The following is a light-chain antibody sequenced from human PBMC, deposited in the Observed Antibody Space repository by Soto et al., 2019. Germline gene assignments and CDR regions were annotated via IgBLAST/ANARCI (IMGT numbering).Light chain of an antibody. V-gene: IGKV3-15*01. J-gene: IGKJ1*01. Sequence: EMVLTQSPATQSLSPGERATLPCRASQTVGSLLAWYQQKPGQAPRLLIYGASTRATGIPARFSGSGSGTEFTLTISSLQSEDFGLYYCLQYDNWPPWTFGQGTKVDIK. CDR2: GAS. CDR3: LQYDNWPPWT. CDR1: QTVGSL.